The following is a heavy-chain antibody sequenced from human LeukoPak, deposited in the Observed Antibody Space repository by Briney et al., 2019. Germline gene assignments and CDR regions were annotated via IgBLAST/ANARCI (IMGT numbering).Heavy chain of an antibody. V-gene: IGHV4-59*01. J-gene: IGHJ4*02. CDR3: ARSYGDYLNFDY. CDR2: VYYSGTT. CDR1: GGSNSTYY. Sequence: SETLSLSCTVSGGSNSTYYWTWIRQPPGKALEWIGYVYYSGTTNYNPSLKSRVTISVDMSKNQFSLNLSSVTAADTAVYFCARSYGDYLNFDYWGQGTLVTISS. D-gene: IGHD4-17*01.